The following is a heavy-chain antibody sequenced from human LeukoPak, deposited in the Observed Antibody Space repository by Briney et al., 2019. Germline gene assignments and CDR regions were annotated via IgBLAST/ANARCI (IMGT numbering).Heavy chain of an antibody. CDR1: GGSISSGSYY. CDR2: IYTSGST. J-gene: IGHJ4*02. V-gene: IGHV4-61*02. D-gene: IGHD5-24*01. CDR3: AREQRWLQSLDY. Sequence: PSQTLSLTCTVSGGSISSGSYYWSWIRQPAGKGLEWIGRIYTSGSTNYNPSLKSRVTISVDTSKNQFSLKLSSVTATDTAVYYCAREQRWLQSLDYWGQGTLVTVSS.